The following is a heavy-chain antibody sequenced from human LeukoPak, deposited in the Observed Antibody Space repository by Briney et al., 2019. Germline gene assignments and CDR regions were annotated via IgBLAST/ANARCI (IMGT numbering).Heavy chain of an antibody. D-gene: IGHD3-10*01. V-gene: IGHV3-23*01. J-gene: IGHJ6*03. CDR3: ARSGFDYYGSGSYYNDYYYYYMDV. CDR1: GFTFSSYA. Sequence: GGSLRLSCAASGFTFSSYAMSWVRQAPGKGLEWVSAISGSGGSTYYADSVKGRFTISRDNSKNTLYLQMNSLRAEDTAVYYCARSGFDYYGSGSYYNDYYYYYMDVWGKGTTVTVSS. CDR2: ISGSGGST.